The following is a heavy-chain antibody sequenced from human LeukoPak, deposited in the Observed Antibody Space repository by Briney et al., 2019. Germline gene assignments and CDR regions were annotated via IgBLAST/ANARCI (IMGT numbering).Heavy chain of an antibody. Sequence: NPSETLSLTCTVSGGSISSYYWSWIRQPAGKGLEWIGRIYTSGSTNYNPSLKSRVTMSVDTSKNQFSLKLSSVTAADTAVYYCARGGEEQQPHYYYGMDVWGQGTTVTVS. CDR3: ARGGEEQQPHYYYGMDV. CDR1: GGSISSYY. CDR2: IYTSGST. J-gene: IGHJ6*02. D-gene: IGHD6-13*01. V-gene: IGHV4-4*07.